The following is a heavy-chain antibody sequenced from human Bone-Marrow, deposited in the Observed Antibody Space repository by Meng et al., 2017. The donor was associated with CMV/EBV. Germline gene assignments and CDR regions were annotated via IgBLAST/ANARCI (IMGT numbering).Heavy chain of an antibody. Sequence: GESLKISCAASGFTFSSYAMSWVRQAPGKGLEWVANINQDGSEKYYVDSVKGQFTISRDNAKNLLYLQLNSLRVGDTAVYYCARSYLILVAGRAFFDSWGQGTLVTVSS. CDR3: ARSYLILVAGRAFFDS. J-gene: IGHJ4*02. D-gene: IGHD3-22*01. CDR2: INQDGSEK. CDR1: GFTFSSYA. V-gene: IGHV3-7*01.